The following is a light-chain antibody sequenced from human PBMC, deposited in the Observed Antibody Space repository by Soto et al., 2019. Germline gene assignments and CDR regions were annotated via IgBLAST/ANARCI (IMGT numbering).Light chain of an antibody. CDR2: GAS. V-gene: IGKV3-20*01. CDR1: QSVSSSY. CDR3: QQYGSSWT. Sequence: EIVLTQSPGTLSLSPGERATLSCRASQSVSSSYLAWYQQKPGQAPRLLIYGASSRATGIPVRFSGSGSGTDFTLTISTLEPEDFAVYYCQQYGSSWTFGQGTKVEIK. J-gene: IGKJ1*01.